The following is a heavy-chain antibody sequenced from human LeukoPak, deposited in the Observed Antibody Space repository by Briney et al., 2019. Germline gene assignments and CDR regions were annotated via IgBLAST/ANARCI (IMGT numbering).Heavy chain of an antibody. J-gene: IGHJ3*02. CDR3: ARVEAARPRIDAFDI. D-gene: IGHD6-6*01. CDR1: GYTFTGYY. Sequence: GASVKVSCKASGYTFTGYYMHWVRQAPGQGLEWMGWINPNSGGTNYAQKFQGRVTMTRDTSISTAYMELSRLRSDDTAVYYCARVEAARPRIDAFDIWGQGTMVTVSS. CDR2: INPNSGGT. V-gene: IGHV1-2*02.